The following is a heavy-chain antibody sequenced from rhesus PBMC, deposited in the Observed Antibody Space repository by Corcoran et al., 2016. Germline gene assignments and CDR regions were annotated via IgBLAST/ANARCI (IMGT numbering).Heavy chain of an antibody. J-gene: IGHJ4*01. D-gene: IGHD2-21*01. CDR2: FSGSGWST. V-gene: IGHV4-173*01. CDR1: GGSISSNY. CDR3: ARMEYCTGSGCYMGNRTGTCDY. Sequence: QLQLQESGPGLVKPSETLSLTCAVSGGSISSNYWSWIRQPPGKGLEWIGRFSGSGWSTNYNPSLKSRGTNSIDTSKNQFSLKLSSVTAADTAVYYCARMEYCTGSGCYMGNRTGTCDYWGQGVLVTVSS.